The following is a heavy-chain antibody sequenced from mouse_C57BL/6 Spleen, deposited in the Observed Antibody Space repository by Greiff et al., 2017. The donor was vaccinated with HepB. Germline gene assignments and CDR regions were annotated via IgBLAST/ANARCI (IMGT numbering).Heavy chain of an antibody. J-gene: IGHJ4*01. Sequence: VQLQQPGAELVKPGASVKLSCKASGYTFTSYWMQWVKQRPGQGLEWIGEIDPSDSYTNYNQKFKGKATLTVDTSSSTAYMQLSSLTSEDSAVYYCARSSSGYGRDYWGQGTSVTVSS. V-gene: IGHV1-50*01. CDR1: GYTFTSYW. D-gene: IGHD3-2*02. CDR3: ARSSSGYGRDY. CDR2: IDPSDSYT.